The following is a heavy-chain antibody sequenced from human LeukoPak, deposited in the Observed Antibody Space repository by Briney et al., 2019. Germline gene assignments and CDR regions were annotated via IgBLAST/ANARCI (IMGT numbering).Heavy chain of an antibody. Sequence: PSETPSLTCTVSGYSISSGYYWGWIRQPPGKGLEWIGSIYHSGSTYYNPSLKSRVTISLDTSKNQFSLKLRSVTAADTAVYYCARPHSSGWYGGFDIWGQGTMVTVSS. CDR1: GYSISSGYY. D-gene: IGHD6-19*01. CDR2: IYHSGST. J-gene: IGHJ3*02. CDR3: ARPHSSGWYGGFDI. V-gene: IGHV4-38-2*02.